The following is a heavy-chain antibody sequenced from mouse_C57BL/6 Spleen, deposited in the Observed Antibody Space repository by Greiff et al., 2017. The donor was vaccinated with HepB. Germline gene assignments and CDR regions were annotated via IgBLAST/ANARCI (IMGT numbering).Heavy chain of an antibody. CDR3: ARRSDGYLYYFDY. Sequence: EVQLQQSGPELVKPGASVKISCKASGYTFTDYYMNWVKQSHGKSLEWIGDINPNNGGTSYNQKFKGTATLTVDKSSSTAYMELRSLTSEDSAVYYCARRSDGYLYYFDYWGQGTTLTVSS. J-gene: IGHJ2*01. CDR1: GYTFTDYY. V-gene: IGHV1-26*01. D-gene: IGHD2-3*01. CDR2: INPNNGGT.